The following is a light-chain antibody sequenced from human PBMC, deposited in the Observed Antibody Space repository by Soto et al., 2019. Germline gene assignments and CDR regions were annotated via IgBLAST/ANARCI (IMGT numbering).Light chain of an antibody. CDR3: QQYNFFPRT. V-gene: IGKV3-20*01. CDR1: QRVPDSY. J-gene: IGKJ4*01. Sequence: EIVLTQSPGTLSLSPGERATLSCRASQRVPDSYLAWYRQKPGQATRLLMYAASNRAPGIPDRFSGSGSGTDFTLTISRLEPEDFAVYYCQQYNFFPRTFGGGTKVEI. CDR2: AAS.